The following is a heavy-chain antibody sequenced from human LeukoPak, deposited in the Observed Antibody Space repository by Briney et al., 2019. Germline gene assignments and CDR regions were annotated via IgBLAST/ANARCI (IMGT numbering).Heavy chain of an antibody. J-gene: IGHJ6*02. D-gene: IGHD5-18*01. CDR3: ARGYSYGSDYYYGMDV. CDR1: GYTFTSYA. CDR2: ISGYNGNT. V-gene: IGHV1-18*01. Sequence: GASVKVSCKASGYTFTSYAISWVRQAPGQGLEWMGWISGYNGNTKYAQKVQGRVTMTTDTSTNTAYMELRSLRSDDTAVYYCARGYSYGSDYYYGMDVRGQGTTVTVSS.